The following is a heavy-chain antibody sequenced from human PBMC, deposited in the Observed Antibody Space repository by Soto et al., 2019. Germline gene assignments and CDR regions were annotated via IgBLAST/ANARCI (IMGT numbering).Heavy chain of an antibody. CDR3: ARPYCSSTSCPYGMDV. D-gene: IGHD2-2*01. V-gene: IGHV1-18*01. CDR1: GSPFTSYG. Sequence: GXPGKVSTKASGSPFTSYGITWVRQAPGQGLEWMGWISAYNGNTNYAQKLQGRVTMTTDTSTSTAYMELRSLRSDDTAVYYCARPYCSSTSCPYGMDVWGQGTTVTVSS. CDR2: ISAYNGNT. J-gene: IGHJ6*02.